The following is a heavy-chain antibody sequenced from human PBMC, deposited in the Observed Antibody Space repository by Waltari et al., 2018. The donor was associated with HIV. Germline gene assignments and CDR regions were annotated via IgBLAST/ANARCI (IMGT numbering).Heavy chain of an antibody. J-gene: IGHJ4*02. CDR2: INHSGST. D-gene: IGHD6-13*01. CDR3: ARVQQQLVDY. CDR1: GGSFSGYY. V-gene: IGHV4-34*01. Sequence: QVQLQQWGAGLLKPSETLSLTCAVYGGSFSGYYWSWIRQPPGKGLEWIGEINHSGSTNYNPSLKSRVTISVDTSKNQFSLKLSSVTAADTAVYYCARVQQQLVDYWGQGTLVTVSS.